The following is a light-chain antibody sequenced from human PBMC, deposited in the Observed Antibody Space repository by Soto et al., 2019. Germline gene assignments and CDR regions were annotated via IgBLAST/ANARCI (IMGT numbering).Light chain of an antibody. Sequence: EIVLTQSPATLSLSPGERATLSCRASQSVGSYLAWYQQRPGRAPRLLLYDASNRATCIPARFSGSGSGPDFTLTISSLEPEDFAVYYCPQRNNWPITFGQGTRLEI. J-gene: IGKJ5*01. CDR3: PQRNNWPIT. V-gene: IGKV3-11*01. CDR2: DAS. CDR1: QSVGSY.